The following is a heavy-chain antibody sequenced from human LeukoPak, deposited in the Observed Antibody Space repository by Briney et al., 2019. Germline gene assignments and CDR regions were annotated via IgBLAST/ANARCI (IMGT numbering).Heavy chain of an antibody. CDR1: GNYW. CDR2: INSDGSWT. V-gene: IGHV3-74*01. Sequence: GGSLRLSCAASGNYWMHWVRQAPGKGLVWVSHINSDGSWTSYADSVKGRFTISKDNAKNTVYLQMNSLRAEDTAVYYCVSFYETYWGRGTLVAVSS. CDR3: VSFYETY. J-gene: IGHJ4*02. D-gene: IGHD2/OR15-2a*01.